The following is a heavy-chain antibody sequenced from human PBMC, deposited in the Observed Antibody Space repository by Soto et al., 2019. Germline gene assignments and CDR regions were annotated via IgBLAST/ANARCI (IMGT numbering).Heavy chain of an antibody. CDR3: ARGYYYGSSGLRARRAFDI. V-gene: IGHV3-72*01. J-gene: IGHJ3*02. CDR2: TRNKANSYTT. CDR1: GFTFSDHY. Sequence: PGGSLRLSCAASGFTFSDHYMDWVRQAPGKGLEWVGRTRNKANSYTTEYAASVKGRFTISRDDSKNSLYLQMNSLKTEDTAVYYCARGYYYGSSGLRARRAFDIWGQGTMVTVSS. D-gene: IGHD3-22*01.